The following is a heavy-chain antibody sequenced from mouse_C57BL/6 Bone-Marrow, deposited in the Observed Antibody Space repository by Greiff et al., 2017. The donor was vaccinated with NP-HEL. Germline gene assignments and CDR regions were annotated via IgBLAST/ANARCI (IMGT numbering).Heavy chain of an antibody. Sequence: VQLQQSGAELVRPGTSVKMSCKASGYTFTNYWIGWAKQRPGHGLEWIGDIYPGGGYTNYNEKFKGKATLTADKSSSTAYMQFSSLTSKDSAIYYCARGGVTYFDYWGQGTTLTVSS. CDR3: ARGGVTYFDY. CDR2: IYPGGGYT. J-gene: IGHJ2*01. D-gene: IGHD2-2*01. V-gene: IGHV1-63*01. CDR1: GYTFTNYW.